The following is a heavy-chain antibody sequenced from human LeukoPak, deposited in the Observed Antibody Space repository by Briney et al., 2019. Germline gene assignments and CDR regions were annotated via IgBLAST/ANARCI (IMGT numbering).Heavy chain of an antibody. D-gene: IGHD5-24*01. V-gene: IGHV3-30*04. CDR3: ARGWDVEMATKRGMLFDI. J-gene: IGHJ3*02. CDR1: GFTFSSYA. CDR2: ISYDGSNK. Sequence: PGGSLRLSCAASGFTFSSYAMHWVRQAPGKGLEWVAVISYDGSNKYYADSVKGRFTISRDNSKNTLYLQMNSLRAEDTAVYYCARGWDVEMATKRGMLFDIWGQGTMVTVSS.